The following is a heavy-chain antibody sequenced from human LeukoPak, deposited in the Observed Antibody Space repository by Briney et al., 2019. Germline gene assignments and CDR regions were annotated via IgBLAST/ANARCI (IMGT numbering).Heavy chain of an antibody. Sequence: SVKVSCKASGGTFSSYAISWVRQAPGQGLEWMGGIIPIFGTANYAQKFQGRVTITADESTSTAYMELSSLRSEDTAVYYCARELDYGDAFDIWGQGTMVTVSS. J-gene: IGHJ3*02. CDR3: ARELDYGDAFDI. CDR2: IIPIFGTA. CDR1: GGTFSSYA. D-gene: IGHD4-17*01. V-gene: IGHV1-69*13.